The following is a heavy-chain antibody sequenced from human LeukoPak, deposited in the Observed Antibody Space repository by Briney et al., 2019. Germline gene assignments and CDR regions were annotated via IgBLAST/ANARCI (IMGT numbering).Heavy chain of an antibody. CDR1: GGSFSGYY. Sequence: SSETLSLTCGVYGGSFSGYYWSWLRQPPGKGLEWLGEINDSGSTNYNPSPKRRATIPADTSKNQFPLNLSYVTAADTAVYYCARHMLGGKRCFDSWGQGTLVTVSS. V-gene: IGHV4-34*01. CDR3: ARHMLGGKRCFDS. D-gene: IGHD4-23*01. J-gene: IGHJ4*02. CDR2: INDSGST.